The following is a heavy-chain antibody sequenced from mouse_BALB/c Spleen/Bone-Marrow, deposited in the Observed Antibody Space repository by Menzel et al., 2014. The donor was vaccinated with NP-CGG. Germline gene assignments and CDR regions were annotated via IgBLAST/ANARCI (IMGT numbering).Heavy chain of an antibody. J-gene: IGHJ3*01. CDR3: ARNYGYGKSFAY. CDR1: GFNIKDTY. V-gene: IGHV14-3*02. D-gene: IGHD2-2*01. Sequence: VQLKESGAELVKPGASVKLSCTASGFNIKDTYMHWVKQRPDQGLEWIGRIDPANGNTKYDPKFQGKATITADASSNTAYLQLSSLTSEDTAVYYCARNYGYGKSFAYWGQGTLVTVSA. CDR2: IDPANGNT.